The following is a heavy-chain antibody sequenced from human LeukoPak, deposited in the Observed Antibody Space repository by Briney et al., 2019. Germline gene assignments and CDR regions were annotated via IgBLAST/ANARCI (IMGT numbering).Heavy chain of an antibody. V-gene: IGHV1-8*01. CDR2: MNPNSGNT. CDR1: GYTFTSYD. CDR3: ARGLYHYDSSGYWPLDY. Sequence: ASVKVSCKASGYTFTSYDINWVRQATGQGLEWMGWMNPNSGNTGYAQKFQGRVTMTRNTSISTAYMELSSLRSEDTAVYYCARGLYHYDSSGYWPLDYWGQGTLVTVSS. D-gene: IGHD3-22*01. J-gene: IGHJ4*02.